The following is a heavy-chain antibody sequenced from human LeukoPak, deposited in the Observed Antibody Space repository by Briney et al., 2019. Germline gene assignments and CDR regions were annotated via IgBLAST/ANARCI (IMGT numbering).Heavy chain of an antibody. D-gene: IGHD3-16*02. V-gene: IGHV4-61*02. Sequence: SETLSLTCTVSGGSISSGSYYWSWIRQPAGKGLEWIGRIYTSGSTNYNPSLKSRVTISVDTSKNQFSLKLSSVTAADTAVYYCARDRSDYMDVWGKGTTVTVSS. CDR3: ARDRSDYMDV. J-gene: IGHJ6*03. CDR2: IYTSGST. CDR1: GGSISSGSYY.